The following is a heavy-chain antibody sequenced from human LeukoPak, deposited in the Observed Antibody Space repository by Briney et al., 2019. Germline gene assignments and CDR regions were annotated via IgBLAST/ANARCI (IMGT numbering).Heavy chain of an antibody. CDR3: ARDPFRAAAPYFDY. J-gene: IGHJ4*02. D-gene: IGHD6-13*01. CDR2: IYTSGST. Sequence: SETLSLTCTVSDGSISGYYWSWIRQPAGKGLEWIGRIYTSGSTNYNPSLKSRVTISADKSKNQFSLKLSSVTAADTAVYYCARDPFRAAAPYFDYWGQGTLVTVSS. CDR1: DGSISGYY. V-gene: IGHV4-4*07.